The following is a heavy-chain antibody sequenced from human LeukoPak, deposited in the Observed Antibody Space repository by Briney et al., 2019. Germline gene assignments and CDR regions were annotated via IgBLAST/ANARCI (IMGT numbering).Heavy chain of an antibody. CDR2: INHSGST. CDR1: GGSFSGYY. D-gene: IGHD4-23*01. V-gene: IGHV4-34*01. CDR3: ARSGRNSLRY. J-gene: IGHJ4*02. Sequence: SETLSLTCAVYGGSFSGYYWSWIRQPPGKGLEWIGEINHSGSTNYNPSLKGRVTISVDTSKNQFSLKLSSVTAADTAMYYCARSGRNSLRYWGQGTLVTVSS.